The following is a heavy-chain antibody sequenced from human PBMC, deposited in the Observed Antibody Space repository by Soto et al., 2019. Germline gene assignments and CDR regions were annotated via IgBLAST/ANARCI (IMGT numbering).Heavy chain of an antibody. D-gene: IGHD2-15*01. CDR3: ARRARPMGCSGGSCYDPSFDY. V-gene: IGHV4-39*01. Sequence: QLQLQESGPGLVKPSETLSLTCTVSGGSISSSSYYWGWIRQPPGKGLEWIGSIYYSGSTYYNPSLKSRVAISVHTSKNQFSLKLSSVTAADTAVYYCARRARPMGCSGGSCYDPSFDYWGQGTLVTVSS. CDR2: IYYSGST. J-gene: IGHJ4*02. CDR1: GGSISSSSYY.